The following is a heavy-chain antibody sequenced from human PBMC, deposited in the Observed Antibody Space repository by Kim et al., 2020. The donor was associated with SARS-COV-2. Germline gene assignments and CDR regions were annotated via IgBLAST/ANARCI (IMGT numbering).Heavy chain of an antibody. CDR3: ARAGGSGWYTNFDY. D-gene: IGHD6-19*01. J-gene: IGHJ4*02. V-gene: IGHV1-69*01. Sequence: AQKFQGRVTITADESTSTAYMELSSLRSEDTAVYYCARAGGSGWYTNFDYWGQGTLVTVSS.